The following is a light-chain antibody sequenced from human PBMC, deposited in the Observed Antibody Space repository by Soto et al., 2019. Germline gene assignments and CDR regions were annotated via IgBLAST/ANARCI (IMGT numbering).Light chain of an antibody. Sequence: DIQMTQSPSTLSASVGDRVTITCRASQSISSWLAWYQQKPGKAPKLLIYDASSLESGVPSRFSGSGSGTELARTISCLVLDDLATYYCQQYYSYCTFGQGTKVESK. CDR3: QQYYSYCT. CDR2: DAS. V-gene: IGKV1-5*01. J-gene: IGKJ1*01. CDR1: QSISSW.